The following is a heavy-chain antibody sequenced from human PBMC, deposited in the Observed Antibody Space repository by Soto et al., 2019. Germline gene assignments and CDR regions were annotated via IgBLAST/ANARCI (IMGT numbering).Heavy chain of an antibody. CDR3: ARGSCHIGYRSGWSSVQDNWLDP. Sequence: SETLSLTCTVSGGSISSYYWSWIRQPPGKGLEWIGYIYYSGSTNYNPSLKSRVNISVDTSKNQFSLKLSSVTAADTAVYYCARGSCHIGYRSGWSSVQDNWLDPWGQGTMVAVSP. CDR1: GGSISSYY. D-gene: IGHD6-19*01. V-gene: IGHV4-59*01. CDR2: IYYSGST. J-gene: IGHJ5*02.